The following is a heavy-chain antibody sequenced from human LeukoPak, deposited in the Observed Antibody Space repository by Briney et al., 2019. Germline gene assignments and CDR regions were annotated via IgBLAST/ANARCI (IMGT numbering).Heavy chain of an antibody. Sequence: PGGSLRLSCAASGFTVSSNYMSWVRPAPGKGLEWVSVIYSGGSTYYADSVKGRFTISRDNSKNTLYLQMNSLRAEDTAVYYCARDLYYYGSGSYYNYAGESTYWGQGTLVTVSS. CDR1: GFTVSSNY. V-gene: IGHV3-66*01. CDR2: IYSGGST. J-gene: IGHJ4*02. D-gene: IGHD3-10*01. CDR3: ARDLYYYGSGSYYNYAGESTY.